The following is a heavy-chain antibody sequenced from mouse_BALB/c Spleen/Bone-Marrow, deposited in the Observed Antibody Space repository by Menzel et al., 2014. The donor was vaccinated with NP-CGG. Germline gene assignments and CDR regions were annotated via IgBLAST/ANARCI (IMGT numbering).Heavy chain of an antibody. Sequence: VQLQQSGPQLVRPGASVKISCKASGYSFTSYWMHWVKQRPGQGLEWIGMIDPSDSETRLNQKFKDKATLTVDKSSSTAYMQLSNPTSEDSAVYYCASPSDGNPFAYWGQGTLVTVSA. CDR3: ASPSDGNPFAY. V-gene: IGHV1S127*01. J-gene: IGHJ3*01. D-gene: IGHD2-1*01. CDR2: IDPSDSET. CDR1: GYSFTSYW.